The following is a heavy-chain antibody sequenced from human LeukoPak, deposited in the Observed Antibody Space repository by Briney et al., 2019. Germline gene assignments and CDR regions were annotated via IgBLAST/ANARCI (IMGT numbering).Heavy chain of an antibody. CDR2: IYSGGST. Sequence: GGSLRLSCAASGFTFSSYAMHWVRQAPGKGLKWVSVIYSGGSTYHADSVKGRFTISRDNSKNTLYLQMNSLRAEDTAVYYCASRATVTTDRFWFDPWGQGTLVTVSS. J-gene: IGHJ5*02. V-gene: IGHV3-53*01. CDR3: ASRATVTTDRFWFDP. CDR1: GFTFSSYA. D-gene: IGHD4-11*01.